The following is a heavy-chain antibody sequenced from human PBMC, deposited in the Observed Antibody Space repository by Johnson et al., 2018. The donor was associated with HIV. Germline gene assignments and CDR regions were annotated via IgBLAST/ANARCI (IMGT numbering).Heavy chain of an antibody. D-gene: IGHD4-11*01. Sequence: QLVESGGGVVRPGGSLRLPCAASGFTFADYGMNWVRQAPGKGLEWVSSINWNGGSTGYAVSVKGRFNISRDNAKNSLYLQMNSLRAEDTALYYCARDTYSSDACDIWGQGTMVTVSS. CDR1: GFTFADYG. CDR3: ARDTYSSDACDI. V-gene: IGHV3-20*04. CDR2: INWNGGST. J-gene: IGHJ3*02.